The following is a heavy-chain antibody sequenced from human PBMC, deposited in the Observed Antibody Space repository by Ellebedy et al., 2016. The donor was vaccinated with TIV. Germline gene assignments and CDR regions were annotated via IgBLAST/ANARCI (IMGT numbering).Heavy chain of an antibody. J-gene: IGHJ4*02. CDR1: GFTFSSYA. CDR2: ISGSGGST. V-gene: IGHV3-23*01. CDR3: AKVYLDD. Sequence: GESLKISXAASGFTFSSYAMSWVRQAPGKGLEWVSAISGSGGSTYYADSVKGRFTISRDNSKNTLYQQMNSLRAEDTAVYYCAKVYLDDWGQGTLVTVSS.